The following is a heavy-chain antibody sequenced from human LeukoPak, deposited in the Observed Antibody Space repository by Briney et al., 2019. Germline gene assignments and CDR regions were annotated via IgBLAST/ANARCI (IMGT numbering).Heavy chain of an antibody. CDR3: ARRPGLYHDFWSGYYGALDY. D-gene: IGHD3-3*01. J-gene: IGHJ4*02. CDR2: INHSGST. CDR1: GVSFSGYY. V-gene: IGHV4-34*01. Sequence: SETLSLTCAVYGVSFSGYYWSWIRQPPGKGLEWIGEINHSGSTNYNPSLKSRVTISVDTSKNQFSLKLSSVTAADTAAYYCARRPGLYHDFWSGYYGALDYWGQGTLVTVSS.